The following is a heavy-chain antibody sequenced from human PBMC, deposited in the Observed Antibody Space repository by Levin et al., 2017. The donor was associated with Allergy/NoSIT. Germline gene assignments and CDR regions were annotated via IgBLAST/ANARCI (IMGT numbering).Heavy chain of an antibody. CDR1: GFTFENYA. Sequence: PGGSLRLSCAASGFTFENYAMSWVRQAPGKGLEWVSTISGYGGSTWYADSVKGRSTISRDNSKIMVTLQMNSLRAEDTAVYYCARDRSAVGATEPFDYWGQGTLVTVSS. V-gene: IGHV3-23*01. D-gene: IGHD6-19*01. J-gene: IGHJ4*02. CDR3: ARDRSAVGATEPFDY. CDR2: ISGYGGST.